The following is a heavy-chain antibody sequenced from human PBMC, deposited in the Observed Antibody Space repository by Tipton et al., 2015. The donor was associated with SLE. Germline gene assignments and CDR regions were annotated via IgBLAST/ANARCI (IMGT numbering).Heavy chain of an antibody. Sequence: GSLRLSCAASGFTFSSYSMTWVRQAPGKGLEWVSVVSGNGGSTYYADSVKGRFTISRDNFMNTFYLQMNSLRAEDTAVYYCAKDLLLGFRPNAFDIWGQGTMVTVSS. CDR3: AKDLLLGFRPNAFDI. V-gene: IGHV3-23*01. D-gene: IGHD3-10*01. J-gene: IGHJ3*02. CDR1: GFTFSSYS. CDR2: VSGNGGST.